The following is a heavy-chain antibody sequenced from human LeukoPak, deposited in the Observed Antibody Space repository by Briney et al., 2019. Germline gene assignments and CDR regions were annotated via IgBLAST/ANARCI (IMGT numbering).Heavy chain of an antibody. CDR3: ARTTEAHSWRTRYYDYYMDV. CDR2: IYTSGST. J-gene: IGHJ6*03. D-gene: IGHD6-13*01. V-gene: IGHV4-61*02. Sequence: SETLSLTCTVSGGSISSGSYYWSWIRQPAGEGLEWIGRIYTSGSTNYNPSLKSRVTISVDTSKNQFSLKLSSVTAADTAVYYCARTTEAHSWRTRYYDYYMDVWGKGTTVTVSS. CDR1: GGSISSGSYY.